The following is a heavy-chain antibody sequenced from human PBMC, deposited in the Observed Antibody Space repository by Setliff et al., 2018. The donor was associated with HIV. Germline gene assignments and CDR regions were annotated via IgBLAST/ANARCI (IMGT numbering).Heavy chain of an antibody. V-gene: IGHV4-61*02. Sequence: KTSETLSLTCTVSGGSISSGSYYWSWIRQPAGKGLEWIGRIYTSGSTNYNPSLKSRVTISVDTSTNQFSLKLSSVTAADTAVYYCARGQQSSRLYYYYGMDVWGQGTTVTVSS. D-gene: IGHD6-13*01. CDR2: IYTSGST. CDR1: GGSISSGSYY. J-gene: IGHJ6*02. CDR3: ARGQQSSRLYYYYGMDV.